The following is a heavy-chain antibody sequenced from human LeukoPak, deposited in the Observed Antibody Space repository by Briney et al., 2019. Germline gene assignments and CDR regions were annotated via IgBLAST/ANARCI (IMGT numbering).Heavy chain of an antibody. CDR2: ISGSGGST. Sequence: GGSLRLPCAASGFTFRSYAMSWVRQGPGKGLEWVSVISGSGGSTYYRDSVKGRFTISRDNSKNTLYLQMNSLRDEDTAVYYCAKDGTTTITFDYWGQGTLVTVSS. D-gene: IGHD1-1*01. CDR3: AKDGTTTITFDY. J-gene: IGHJ4*02. V-gene: IGHV3-23*01. CDR1: GFTFRSYA.